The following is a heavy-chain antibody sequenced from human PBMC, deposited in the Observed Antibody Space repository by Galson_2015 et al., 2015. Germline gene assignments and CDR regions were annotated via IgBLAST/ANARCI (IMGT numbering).Heavy chain of an antibody. CDR3: ARSSYYDFWSGYFESLDSNGMDV. Sequence: QSGAEVKKPGESLKISCKGSGYSFTSYWIGWVRQMPGKGLEWMGIIYPGDSDTRYSPSFQGQVTISADKSISTAYLQWSSLKASDTAMYYCARSSYYDFWSGYFESLDSNGMDVWGQGTTVTVSS. CDR1: GYSFTSYW. CDR2: IYPGDSDT. J-gene: IGHJ6*02. V-gene: IGHV5-51*01. D-gene: IGHD3-3*01.